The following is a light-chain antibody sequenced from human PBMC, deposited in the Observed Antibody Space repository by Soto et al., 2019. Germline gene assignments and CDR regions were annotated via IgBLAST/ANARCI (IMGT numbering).Light chain of an antibody. Sequence: QPVLTQPASVSGSPGQSITISCTGTSSDVGGYNYVSWYQQHPGKAPKLMIYDVSNRPSGVSNRFSGSKSGNTASLTISGLQAEDEADYYCSSYTSSSTPVVFGGGTKL. CDR3: SSYTSSSTPVV. J-gene: IGLJ2*01. CDR1: SSDVGGYNY. V-gene: IGLV2-14*01. CDR2: DVS.